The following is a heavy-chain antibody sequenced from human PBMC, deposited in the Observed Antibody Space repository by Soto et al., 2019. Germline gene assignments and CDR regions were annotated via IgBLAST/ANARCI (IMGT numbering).Heavy chain of an antibody. CDR1: GGSINWGDYS. D-gene: IGHD5-18*01. Sequence: QLQLQESGSGLVKPSQTLSLTCAVSGGSINWGDYSWSWIRQPPGKGLEWIGYMHHNGNTYYKPSLKSRVTTSAERSKNEFSRQLSSVTAAATAVYYCARLEAGGYSNIPLVDYWGQGTLVTVSS. CDR3: ARLEAGGYSNIPLVDY. CDR2: MHHNGNT. J-gene: IGHJ4*02. V-gene: IGHV4-30-2*01.